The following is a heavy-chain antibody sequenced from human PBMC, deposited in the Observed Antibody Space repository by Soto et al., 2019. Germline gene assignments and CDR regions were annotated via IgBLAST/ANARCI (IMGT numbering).Heavy chain of an antibody. CDR1: GGTFSSYA. V-gene: IGHV1-69*01. D-gene: IGHD2-2*01. CDR3: ASRTDAVKNPFDY. Sequence: QVQLVQSGAEVKNPGSSVKVSCKASGGTFSSYAISWVRQAPGQGLEWMGGIIPIFGTANYAQKFQGRVTNTADESTSTAYMELSSLRSEYTAVYYFASRTDAVKNPFDYWGQGTLVTVAS. CDR2: IIPIFGTA. J-gene: IGHJ4*02.